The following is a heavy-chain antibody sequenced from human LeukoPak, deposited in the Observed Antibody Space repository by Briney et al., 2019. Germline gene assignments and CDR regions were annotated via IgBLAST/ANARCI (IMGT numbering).Heavy chain of an antibody. CDR1: GFTFSSYG. V-gene: IGHV3-7*03. Sequence: PGGSLRLSCAASGFTFSSYGMNWVRQAPGKGLEWVANIKDDGSEKYYVDSVKGRFTISRENSKNTLYLQMNSLRAEDTAVYYCAKDSAKKYDDYWGQGTLVTVSS. CDR3: AKDSAKKYDDY. D-gene: IGHD2/OR15-2a*01. CDR2: IKDDGSEK. J-gene: IGHJ4*02.